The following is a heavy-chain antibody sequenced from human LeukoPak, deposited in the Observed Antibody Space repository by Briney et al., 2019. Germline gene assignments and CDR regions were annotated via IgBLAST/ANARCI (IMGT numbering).Heavy chain of an antibody. CDR3: TRGSCTNGVCYHFDY. CDR1: GFTFGDYA. D-gene: IGHD2-8*01. V-gene: IGHV3-49*04. J-gene: IGHJ4*02. CDR2: IRKKAYGGTT. Sequence: PGGSLRLSCTGSGFTFGDYAMSWVRQVPGKGLEWVGFIRKKAYGGTTEYAASVKGRFTISRDDSKSIAYLQMNSLKTEDTAVYYCTRGSCTNGVCYHFDYWGQGILVTVSS.